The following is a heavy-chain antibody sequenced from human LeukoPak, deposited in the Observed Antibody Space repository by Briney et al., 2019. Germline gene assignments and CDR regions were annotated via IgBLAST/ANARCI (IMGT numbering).Heavy chain of an antibody. V-gene: IGHV1-2*02. D-gene: IGHD3-22*01. CDR3: ASRTDYYDRSGYFPDY. Sequence: GASVKVSCKASGYTFTDYYMHWVRQAPGQGLVWMGWINPHNGGTNYAQKFQGRVTMTGDTSISTAYLYLSSLKSDDTAVYYCASRTDYYDRSGYFPDYWGQGTLVTVSS. CDR1: GYTFTDYY. CDR2: INPHNGGT. J-gene: IGHJ4*02.